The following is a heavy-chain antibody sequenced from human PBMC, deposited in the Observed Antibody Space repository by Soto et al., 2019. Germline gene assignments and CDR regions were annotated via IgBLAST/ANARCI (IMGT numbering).Heavy chain of an antibody. V-gene: IGHV4-34*01. Sequence: SETLSLTCAVYGGSFSGYYWSWIRQPPGKGLEWIGEINHSRSTNYNPSLKSRVTISVDTSKNQFSLKLSSVTAADTAVYYCARDLTNYYDFWSGYYYYGMDVWGQGTTVTVSS. D-gene: IGHD3-3*01. CDR1: GGSFSGYY. CDR3: ARDLTNYYDFWSGYYYYGMDV. CDR2: INHSRST. J-gene: IGHJ6*02.